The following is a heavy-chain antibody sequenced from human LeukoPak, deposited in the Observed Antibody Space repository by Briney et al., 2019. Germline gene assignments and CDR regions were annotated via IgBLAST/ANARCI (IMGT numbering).Heavy chain of an antibody. CDR1: GGSISSGDSS. J-gene: IGHJ4*02. V-gene: IGHV4-31*03. Sequence: SETLSLTCTVSGGSISSGDSSWSWIRQHPEKGLEWIGYIYSSGTTNYNPSLKSRITISIDTSKNQFSLNLSSVTAADTAVYFCARGSHTVSGYWSWGAIGPIDSWGQGTLVTVSS. D-gene: IGHD3-22*01. CDR3: ARGSHTVSGYWSWGAIGPIDS. CDR2: IYSSGTT.